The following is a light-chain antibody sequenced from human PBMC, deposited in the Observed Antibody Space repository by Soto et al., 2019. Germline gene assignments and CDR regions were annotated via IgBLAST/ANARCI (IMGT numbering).Light chain of an antibody. CDR2: DDS. V-gene: IGLV3-21*02. CDR1: NIGSKT. Sequence: SYELTQPPSMSVAPGQTARITCGGNNIGSKTVHWYQQKAGQAPVLVVYDDSDRPSGIPERFSGSNSGNTATLTISRVEAGDEADYYCQVWDVSTVHNVFGTGTKVTVL. CDR3: QVWDVSTVHNV. J-gene: IGLJ1*01.